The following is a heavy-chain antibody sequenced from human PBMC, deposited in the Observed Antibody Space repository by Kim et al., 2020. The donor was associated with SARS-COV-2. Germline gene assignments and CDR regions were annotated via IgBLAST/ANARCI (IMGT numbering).Heavy chain of an antibody. CDR1: GFTFSSYG. CDR3: AKDPNLHYDILTGFDY. V-gene: IGHV3-30*18. J-gene: IGHJ4*02. D-gene: IGHD3-9*01. CDR2: ISFDGSNK. Sequence: GGSLRLSCAASGFTFSSYGMHWVRQVPGKGLEWVAVISFDGSNKYYADSVKGRFTISRDNSKNTLYLQMNSLRAEDTAVYYCAKDPNLHYDILTGFDYWGQGALVTVSS.